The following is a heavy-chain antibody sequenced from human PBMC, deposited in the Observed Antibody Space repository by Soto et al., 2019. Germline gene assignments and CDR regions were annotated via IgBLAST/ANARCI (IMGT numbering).Heavy chain of an antibody. D-gene: IGHD4-17*01. CDR2: IEPSGGSR. Sequence: QVQLVQSGAEVKKPGASVKVSCKASGYTFTSYYMHWVRQAPGQGLEWMGVIEPSGGSRSYTQKFQGRVTMTRDTSTNTVSVELSSLRSEDTAGYYCARTTMTFYYFDFWGQGTLVTVSS. CDR3: ARTTMTFYYFDF. V-gene: IGHV1-46*01. CDR1: GYTFTSYY. J-gene: IGHJ4*02.